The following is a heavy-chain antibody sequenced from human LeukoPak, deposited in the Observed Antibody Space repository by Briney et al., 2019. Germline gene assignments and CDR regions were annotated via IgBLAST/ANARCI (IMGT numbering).Heavy chain of an antibody. CDR1: GYTFTSYY. V-gene: IGHV1-46*03. J-gene: IGHJ4*02. Sequence: GASVKVSCKASGYTFTSYYMHWVRQAPGQGLERMGIINPSGGSTIYAQKFQGRVTMTRDTSTSTVYMELSSLRSEDTAVYYCATRGYSGYGIFDYWGQGTPVTVSS. D-gene: IGHD5-12*01. CDR2: INPSGGST. CDR3: ATRGYSGYGIFDY.